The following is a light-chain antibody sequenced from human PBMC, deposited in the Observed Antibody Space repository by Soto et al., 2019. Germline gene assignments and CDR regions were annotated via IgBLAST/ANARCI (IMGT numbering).Light chain of an antibody. V-gene: IGKV1-12*01. CDR2: SAS. J-gene: IGKJ4*01. CDR3: QQASSFPT. Sequence: DVQMTQSPSSVSASVGDRVIITCRASQGLRRWLAWSQQKPGKAPKLLIYSASSVISGVLSRFSGSGSGTGFHLTNSSLEPEDFATYYCQQASSFPTFGGGTKVDI. CDR1: QGLRRW.